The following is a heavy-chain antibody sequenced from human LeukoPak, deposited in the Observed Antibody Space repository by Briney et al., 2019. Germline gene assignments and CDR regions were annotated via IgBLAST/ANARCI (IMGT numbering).Heavy chain of an antibody. CDR3: ARFVGIGYFDDGNAFDI. V-gene: IGHV4-39*01. CDR1: GGSISSSSYY. J-gene: IGHJ3*02. D-gene: IGHD3-9*01. CDR2: IYYSGST. Sequence: PSETLSLTCTVSGGSISSSSYYWGWIRQPPGKGLEWIGNIYYSGSTYYNPSLKSRVTISVDTSKNQFSLKLSSVTAADTAVYYCARFVGIGYFDDGNAFDIWGQGTMVTVSS.